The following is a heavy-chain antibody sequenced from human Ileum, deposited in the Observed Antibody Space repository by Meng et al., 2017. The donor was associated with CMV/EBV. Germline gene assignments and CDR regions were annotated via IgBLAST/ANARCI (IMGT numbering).Heavy chain of an antibody. CDR3: ARDLAPLYDSSGFS. J-gene: IGHJ5*02. Sequence: QDSCPELLTASQTHSLICSLSVDSSRGGSHSVGWIRQAPGKGLEWIGSIYYSGSMYRNPSLKSRITMSVDTSKNQFSLKMSSVTTADTATYYCARDLAPLYDSSGFSLGQGTLVTVSS. D-gene: IGHD3-22*01. CDR1: VDSSRGGSHS. V-gene: IGHV4-39*07. CDR2: IYYSGSM.